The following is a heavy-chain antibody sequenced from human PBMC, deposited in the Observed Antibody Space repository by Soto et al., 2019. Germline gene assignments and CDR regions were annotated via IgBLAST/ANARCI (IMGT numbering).Heavy chain of an antibody. Sequence: PSETLSLTCTVSGGSISSDANFWSRIRQLPGGGLEWIGYISYTGRTYYTPSLNSRLTISLDTSKNLFSLRLSAVTAADTAVYFCARGSFSSSSSWFDPWGQGTLVTVSS. J-gene: IGHJ5*02. V-gene: IGHV4-31*03. CDR2: ISYTGRT. CDR3: ARGSFSSSSSWFDP. CDR1: GGSISSDANF. D-gene: IGHD6-6*01.